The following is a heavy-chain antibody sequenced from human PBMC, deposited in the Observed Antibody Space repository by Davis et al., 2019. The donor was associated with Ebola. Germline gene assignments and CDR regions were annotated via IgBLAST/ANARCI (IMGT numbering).Heavy chain of an antibody. J-gene: IGHJ4*02. CDR1: GFTFSSYG. CDR2: ISYDGSNK. CDR3: ARVATYYDFWSGLDY. V-gene: IGHV3-30*03. Sequence: GESLKISCAASGFTFSSYGMHWVRQAPGKGLEWVAVISYDGSNKYYADSVKGRFTISRDNSKNTLYLQMNSLRAEDTAVYYCARVATYYDFWSGLDYWGQGTLVTVSS. D-gene: IGHD3-3*01.